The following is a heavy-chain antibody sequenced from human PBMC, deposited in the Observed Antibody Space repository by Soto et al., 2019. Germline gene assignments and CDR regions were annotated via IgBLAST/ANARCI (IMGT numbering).Heavy chain of an antibody. V-gene: IGHV4-59*01. J-gene: IGHJ4*02. CDR1: GGSISSYY. CDR2: IYYSGST. D-gene: IGHD6-13*01. CDR3: ASDRAVGIGGAGTGFDY. Sequence: PSETLSLTCTVSGGSISSYYWSWIRQPPGKGLEWIGYIYYSGSTDYNPSLKSRVSISRDPSKNQFSLKLNSMIAADTAVYYCASDRAVGIGGAGTGFDYWRLASLVTVSS.